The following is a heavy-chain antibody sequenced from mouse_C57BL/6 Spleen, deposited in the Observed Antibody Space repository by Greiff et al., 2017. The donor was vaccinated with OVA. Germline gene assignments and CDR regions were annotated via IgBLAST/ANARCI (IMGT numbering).Heavy chain of an antibody. CDR2: IWSGGST. J-gene: IGHJ1*03. V-gene: IGHV2-2*01. CDR3: ARNDHGFDV. D-gene: IGHD1-1*02. Sequence: VKLQESGPGLVQPSQSLSITCTVSGFSLTSYGVHWVRQSPGKGLEWLGVIWSGGSTDYNAAFISRLSISKDNSKSQVVFKMNSLQADDTAIYYCARNDHGFDVWGTGTTVTVSS. CDR1: GFSLTSYG.